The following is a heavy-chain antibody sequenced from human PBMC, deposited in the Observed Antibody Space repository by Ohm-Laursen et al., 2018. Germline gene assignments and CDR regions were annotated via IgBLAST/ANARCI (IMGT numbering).Heavy chain of an antibody. CDR1: GFTFSSYV. V-gene: IGHV3-74*01. D-gene: IGHD4-23*01. CDR2: VSDDGTTT. CDR3: ARGYRGNPDY. J-gene: IGHJ4*02. Sequence: SLRLSCAASGFTFSSYVMHWVRQAPGKGLVWVSRVSDDGTTTRYADSVKGRFTISRDNAKNTLYLQLNSLRAEDTAVYYCARGYRGNPDYWGQGTLVTVSS.